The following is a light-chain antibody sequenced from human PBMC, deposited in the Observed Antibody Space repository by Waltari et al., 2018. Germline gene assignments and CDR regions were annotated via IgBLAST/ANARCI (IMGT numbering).Light chain of an antibody. V-gene: IGKV1-5*03. CDR3: QHDHSYPLT. CDR2: KSS. Sequence: DIQMTQSPSTLSASVGDRVTITCRASQTISGWLAWYQHKPGNVPKLLIYKSSVLESGVPTRFSGSAAQTHFTLTISSLQPDDSAIYYCQHDHSYPLTFGGGTKVEIK. CDR1: QTISGW. J-gene: IGKJ4*01.